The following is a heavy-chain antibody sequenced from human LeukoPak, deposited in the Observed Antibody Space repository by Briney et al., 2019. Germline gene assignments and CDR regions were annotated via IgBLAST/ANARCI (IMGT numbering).Heavy chain of an antibody. CDR3: ARVGYCSSTSCIEVKGFDY. D-gene: IGHD2-2*01. CDR1: GGSFSGYY. CDR2: INHSGST. Sequence: PSETLSLTSAVYGGSFSGYYWSWIRQPPGKGLEWIGEINHSGSTNYNPSLKSRVTISVDTSKNQFSLKLSSVTAADTAVYYCARVGYCSSTSCIEVKGFDYWGQGTLVTVSS. V-gene: IGHV4-34*01. J-gene: IGHJ4*02.